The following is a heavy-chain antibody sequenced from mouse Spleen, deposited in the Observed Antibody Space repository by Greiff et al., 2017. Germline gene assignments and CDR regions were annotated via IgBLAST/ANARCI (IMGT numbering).Heavy chain of an antibody. CDR3: ARTGIY. CDR2: IDPSDSYT. J-gene: IGHJ2*01. Sequence: VQLQQPGAELVKPGASVKLSCTASGYTFTSYWMQWVKQRPGQGLEWIGEIDPSDSYTNYNQKFKGKATLTVDTSSSTAYMQLSSLTSEDSAVYYCARTGIYWGQGTTLTVSS. D-gene: IGHD3-1*01. V-gene: IGHV1-50*01. CDR1: GYTFTSYW.